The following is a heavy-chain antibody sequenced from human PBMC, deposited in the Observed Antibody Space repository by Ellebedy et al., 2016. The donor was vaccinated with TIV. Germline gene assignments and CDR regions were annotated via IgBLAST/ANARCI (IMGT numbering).Heavy chain of an antibody. D-gene: IGHD1-1*01. Sequence: GGSLRLSCAASGFTFSIYGMQWVRQTPGKGLEWIAVIWYNGSKKFYAESVKGRFTISRDNSKNTLDLQMDSLRAEDTAVYYCARGWKYPDYWGQGTLVTVSS. J-gene: IGHJ4*02. CDR1: GFTFSIYG. CDR3: ARGWKYPDY. V-gene: IGHV3-33*01. CDR2: IWYNGSKK.